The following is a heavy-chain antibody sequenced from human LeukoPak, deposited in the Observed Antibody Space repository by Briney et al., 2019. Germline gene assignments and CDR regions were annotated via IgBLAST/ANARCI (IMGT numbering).Heavy chain of an antibody. CDR1: GFTFSSYA. CDR3: ATELRMVYLDY. Sequence: GGSLRLSCAASGFTFSSYAMSWVRQAPGKGLEWVSAISGSGGSTYYADSVKGRFTISRDNSKNTLYVQMNSMRAEDTAVYYCATELRMVYLDYWGQGTLVTVSS. V-gene: IGHV3-23*01. J-gene: IGHJ4*02. CDR2: ISGSGGST. D-gene: IGHD2-8*01.